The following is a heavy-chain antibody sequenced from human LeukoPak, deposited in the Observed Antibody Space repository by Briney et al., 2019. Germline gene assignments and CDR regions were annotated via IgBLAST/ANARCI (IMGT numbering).Heavy chain of an antibody. CDR3: ARSFSGATILGDP. CDR2: IYYSGST. CDR1: GGSISSSSYY. Sequence: PSETLSLTCTVSGGSISSSSYYWGWIRQPPGKGLEWIGSIYYSGSTYYNPSLKSRVTISVDTSKNQFSLKLSSVTAADTAVYSCARSFSGATILGDPWGRGTLVTVSS. D-gene: IGHD5-24*01. J-gene: IGHJ2*01. V-gene: IGHV4-39*01.